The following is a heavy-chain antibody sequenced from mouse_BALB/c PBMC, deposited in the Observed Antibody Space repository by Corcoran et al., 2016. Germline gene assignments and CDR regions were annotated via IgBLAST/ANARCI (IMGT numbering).Heavy chain of an antibody. J-gene: IGHJ3*01. CDR1: GFSLSTSGMG. V-gene: IGHV8-12*01. CDR2: FYWDDDK. D-gene: IGHD3-1*01. Sequence: QVTLKESGPGLSQPSQTLSLTCSFSGFSLSTSGMGVSWIRQPSGKGLEWLAHFYWDDDKRYYPSLKSRHTISKDTSSNQVFLKITSVDTADTATYYCARRARDEDWFAYCGEGTLVSVS. CDR3: ARRARDEDWFAY.